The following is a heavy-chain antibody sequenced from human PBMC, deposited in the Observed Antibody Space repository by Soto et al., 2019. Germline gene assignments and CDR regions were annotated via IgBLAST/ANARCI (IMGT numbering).Heavy chain of an antibody. J-gene: IGHJ5*02. CDR2: ISAYNGNT. D-gene: IGHD6-19*01. CDR3: ARMQQWLGNWFDP. V-gene: IGHV1-18*04. CDR1: GYTFTSYG. Sequence: ASVKVSCKASGYTFTSYGISWVRQAPGQGLEWMGWISAYNGNTNYAQKLQGRVTMTTDTSTSTAYKELRSLRSDDTAVYYCARMQQWLGNWFDPWGQGTLVTVSS.